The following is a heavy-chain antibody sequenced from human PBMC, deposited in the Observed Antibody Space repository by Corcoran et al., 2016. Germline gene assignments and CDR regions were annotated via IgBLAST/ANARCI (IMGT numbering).Heavy chain of an antibody. Sequence: QVQLVQSGAEVKKPGASVKVSCKASGYTFTGYYMHWVRQAPGQGLEWMGWINPNSGGTNYAQKFQGKVTMTRDTSISTDYMELSRMRSDVTAVYYCARVYGNYDLWSGYYFKGPSYFYYCSQGTLVTVSS. CDR3: ARVYGNYDLWSGYYFKGPSYFYY. D-gene: IGHD3-3*01. CDR2: INPNSGGT. J-gene: IGHJ4*02. V-gene: IGHV1-2*02. CDR1: GYTFTGYY.